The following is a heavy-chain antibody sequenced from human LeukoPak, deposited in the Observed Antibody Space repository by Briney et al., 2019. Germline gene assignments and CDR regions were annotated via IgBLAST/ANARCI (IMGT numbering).Heavy chain of an antibody. CDR1: GGSIGSYY. D-gene: IGHD4-17*01. V-gene: IGHV4-4*07. Sequence: PSETLSLTCTVSGGSIGSYYWSWIRQPAGKGLEWIGRIYTSGSTNYNPSLKRRVTMSVDTSKNQFSLKLSSVTAADTAVYYCARGWTVTNVDWFDPWGQGTQVTVSS. CDR3: ARGWTVTNVDWFDP. J-gene: IGHJ5*02. CDR2: IYTSGST.